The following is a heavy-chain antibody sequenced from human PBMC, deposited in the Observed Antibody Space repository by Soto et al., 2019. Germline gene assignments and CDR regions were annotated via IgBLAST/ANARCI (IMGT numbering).Heavy chain of an antibody. CDR2: MLYSGLT. J-gene: IGHJ6*02. D-gene: IGHD2-15*01. V-gene: IGHV4-39*01. CDR3: APLSVSLSGPYGIHV. CDR1: GYSVSSSDYY. Sequence: SETLSLTCSVSGYSVSSSDYYWAWIRQPPGKGLEWIGSMLYSGLTYYHPSLKSRVTLSVDTSKNQFSVRLNSVTASDTAVYYCAPLSVSLSGPYGIHVWGQGTTVTVSS.